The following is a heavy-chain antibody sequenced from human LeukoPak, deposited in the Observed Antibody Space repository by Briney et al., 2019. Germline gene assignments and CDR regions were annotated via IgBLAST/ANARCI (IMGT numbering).Heavy chain of an antibody. Sequence: GGSLRLSCAASGFTVSSNYMSWVRQAPGKGLEWVSVIYSGGSTYYADSVKGRFTISRDNSKNTLYLQVNSLRAEDTAVYYCARIRPRAAXDYWGQGTLVTVSS. CDR3: ARIRPRAAXDY. V-gene: IGHV3-53*01. CDR2: IYSGGST. D-gene: IGHD6-13*01. CDR1: GFTVSSNY. J-gene: IGHJ4*02.